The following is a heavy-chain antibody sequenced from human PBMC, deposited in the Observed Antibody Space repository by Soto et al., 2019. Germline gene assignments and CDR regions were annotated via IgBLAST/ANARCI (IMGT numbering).Heavy chain of an antibody. CDR1: EFTFSTSG. V-gene: IGHV3-23*01. CDR3: ANHGGFDI. D-gene: IGHD4-17*01. CDR2: ISGSGDYT. Sequence: EVQLLESGGGLVQPGGSLRLSCAGSEFTFSTSGMSWVRQAPGKGLEWVSSISGSGDYTNYADSVKDRFTISRDNSKNTLYLQINSLTAAVTAVYDCANHGGFDIWGQGTMVAVSS. J-gene: IGHJ3*02.